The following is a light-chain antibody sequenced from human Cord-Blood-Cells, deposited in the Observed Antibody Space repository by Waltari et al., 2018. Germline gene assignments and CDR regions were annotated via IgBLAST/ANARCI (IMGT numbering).Light chain of an antibody. V-gene: IGKV4-1*01. CDR2: WAS. CDR3: QQYYSTPPYT. CDR1: QSFLYSSNNKNY. Sequence: DIVMTQSPDSLAVSLGERATINCNSSQSFLYSSNNKNYLAWYQQKPGQQPKLLIYWASTRESGVPDRFSGSGSGTDFTLTISSLQAEDVAVYYCQQYYSTPPYTFGQGTKLEIK. J-gene: IGKJ2*01.